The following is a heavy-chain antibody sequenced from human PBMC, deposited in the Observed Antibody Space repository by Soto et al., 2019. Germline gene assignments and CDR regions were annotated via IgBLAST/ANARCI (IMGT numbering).Heavy chain of an antibody. Sequence: GESLKISCKGSGYTFTSYWIAWVGQMPGKGLEWMGIIYPGDSDTRYSPSFQGQVSISADKSISTAYLQWSGLKASATAMYYCAGEHGSGLYYFDYCGPGTMVAVYS. CDR2: IYPGDSDT. J-gene: IGHJ4*02. D-gene: IGHD6-19*01. CDR1: GYTFTSYW. V-gene: IGHV5-51*01. CDR3: AGEHGSGLYYFDY.